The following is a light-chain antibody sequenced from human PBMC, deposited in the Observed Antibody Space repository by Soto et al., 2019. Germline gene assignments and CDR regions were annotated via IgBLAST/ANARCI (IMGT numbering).Light chain of an antibody. CDR3: QQGNSFPWT. Sequence: DTQMTQSPSSVSAAVGDTVTITCRPSQGISVWLAWYQLRPGQAPKLLIYATFRVHGVPSRFAGRGSETDFTLTINNLQPEDSAIYYCQQGNSFPWTFGQGTKVDIK. V-gene: IGKV1-12*01. CDR2: ATF. CDR1: QGISVW. J-gene: IGKJ1*01.